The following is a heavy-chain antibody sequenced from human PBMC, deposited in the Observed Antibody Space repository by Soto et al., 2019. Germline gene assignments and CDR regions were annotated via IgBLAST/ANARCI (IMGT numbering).Heavy chain of an antibody. CDR2: IYYSGST. Sequence: KTSETLSLTCTVSGGSISSGDYYWSWIRQPPGKGLEWIGYIYYSGSTYYNPSLKSRVTISVDTSKNQFSLKLSSVTAADTAVYYCARGQLSDYYGSGTHLYYYGMDVWGQGTTVTVSS. D-gene: IGHD3-10*01. CDR1: GGSISSGDYY. J-gene: IGHJ6*02. V-gene: IGHV4-30-4*01. CDR3: ARGQLSDYYGSGTHLYYYGMDV.